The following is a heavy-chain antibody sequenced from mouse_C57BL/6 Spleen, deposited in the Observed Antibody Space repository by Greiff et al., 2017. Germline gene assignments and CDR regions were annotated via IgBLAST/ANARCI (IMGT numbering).Heavy chain of an antibody. Sequence: QVQLKESGPELVMPGASVKLSCKASGYAFSSYWMHWVKQRPGKGLEWIGGIDPGDGDTNYNGKFKGKATLTADKSSSTAYMQLSSLTSEDSAVYFCAREGVAAFAYWGQGTLVTVSA. CDR2: IDPGDGDT. CDR1: GYAFSSYW. D-gene: IGHD1-1*02. J-gene: IGHJ3*01. CDR3: AREGVAAFAY. V-gene: IGHV1-82*01.